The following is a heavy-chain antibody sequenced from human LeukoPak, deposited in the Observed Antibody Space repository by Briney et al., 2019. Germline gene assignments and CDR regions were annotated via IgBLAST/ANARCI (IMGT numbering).Heavy chain of an antibody. D-gene: IGHD1-26*01. Sequence: SETLSLTCTVSGGSISSYYWGWIRQPPGKGLEYIGSIYHSGNTYDNPSLKSRVTISVDTSKNQISLKLSSVTAADTAVYYCARETKWELPFDYWGQGTLVTVSS. CDR3: ARETKWELPFDY. J-gene: IGHJ4*02. CDR2: IYHSGNT. V-gene: IGHV4-38-2*02. CDR1: GGSISSYY.